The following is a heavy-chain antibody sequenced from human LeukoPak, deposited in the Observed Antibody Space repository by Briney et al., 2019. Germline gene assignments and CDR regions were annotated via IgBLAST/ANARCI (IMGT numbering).Heavy chain of an antibody. Sequence: SVKLSCKASGGTFSSYAISWVRQSPGQRLEWLGRILPILGIANYAQEFQGRVTITANKSTSTAYMELSSLRSEDTAVYYCAIEAYYDYVCTNRPLDYWGQGTLVTVSS. D-gene: IGHD3-16*01. V-gene: IGHV1-69*04. CDR2: ILPILGIA. CDR1: GGTFSSYA. J-gene: IGHJ4*02. CDR3: AIEAYYDYVCTNRPLDY.